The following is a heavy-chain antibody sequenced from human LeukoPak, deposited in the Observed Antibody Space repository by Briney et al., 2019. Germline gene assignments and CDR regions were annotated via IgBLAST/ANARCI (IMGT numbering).Heavy chain of an antibody. CDR2: IYSGGST. CDR1: GFTVSSNY. CDR3: ARENGYYDSSGYYSYFDY. Sequence: GGSLRLSCAASGFTVSSNYMSWVRQAPGKGLEWVSVIYSGGSTYYADSVKGRFTISRDNSKNTLYLQMNSLRAEDTAVYYCARENGYYDSSGYYSYFDYWGQGTLVTVSS. D-gene: IGHD3-22*01. J-gene: IGHJ4*02. V-gene: IGHV3-53*01.